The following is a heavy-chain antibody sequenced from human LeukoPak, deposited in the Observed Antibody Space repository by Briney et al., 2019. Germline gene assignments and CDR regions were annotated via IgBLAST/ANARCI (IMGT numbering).Heavy chain of an antibody. CDR1: GFIFSNDA. V-gene: IGHV3-7*03. J-gene: IGHJ6*02. Sequence: GGSLRLSCAASGFIFSNDAMHWVRQVPGRGPEWVANVNRDGSETYYLDSVKGRFTISKDNAKNSLYLQMNSLRAEDTALYHCARNNGMDVWGQGTTVIVSS. CDR2: VNRDGSET. CDR3: ARNNGMDV.